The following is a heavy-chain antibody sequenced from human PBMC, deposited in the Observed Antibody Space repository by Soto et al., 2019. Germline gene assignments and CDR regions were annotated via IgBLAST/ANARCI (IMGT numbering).Heavy chain of an antibody. V-gene: IGHV4-59*08. D-gene: IGHD6-19*01. CDR1: GGSISSYY. Sequence: QVQLQESGPGLVKPSETLSLTCTVSGGSISSYYWSWIRQPPGKGLEWIGYIYYSGSTNYNPSLKRRVTKSVDTSKNQFSLKLSSVTAADTAVYYCARLPLAVAGFDYWGQGTLVTVSS. J-gene: IGHJ4*02. CDR3: ARLPLAVAGFDY. CDR2: IYYSGST.